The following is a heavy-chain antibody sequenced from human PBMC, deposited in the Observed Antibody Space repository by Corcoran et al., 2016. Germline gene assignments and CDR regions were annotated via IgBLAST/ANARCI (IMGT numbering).Heavy chain of an antibody. Sequence: QVQLQESGPGLVKPSQTLSLTCTVSGGSISSGGYYWSWIRQYPGKGPEWIGYIYYSGSTYYNPSLKSRVTISVDTSKNQFSLKLSSVTAADTAVYYCARGGRGYRGYDYTGPAWYFDLWGRGTLVTVSS. CDR1: GGSISSGGYY. J-gene: IGHJ2*01. CDR2: IYYSGST. V-gene: IGHV4-31*03. D-gene: IGHD5-12*01. CDR3: ARGGRGYRGYDYTGPAWYFDL.